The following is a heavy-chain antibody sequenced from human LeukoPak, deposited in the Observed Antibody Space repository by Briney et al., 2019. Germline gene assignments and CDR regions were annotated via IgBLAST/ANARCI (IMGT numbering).Heavy chain of an antibody. Sequence: GGSLRLSCAASGFSFSDHCMHWVRQAPGEGLVWVSRICKSDNPPDYAASVKGRFTISRDNAKNTVYLQLNSLRVDDAAVYYCVRDLRESDYWGQGTLVTVSS. CDR3: VRDLRESDY. D-gene: IGHD1-26*01. CDR1: GFSFSDHC. J-gene: IGHJ4*02. V-gene: IGHV3-74*01. CDR2: ICKSDNPP.